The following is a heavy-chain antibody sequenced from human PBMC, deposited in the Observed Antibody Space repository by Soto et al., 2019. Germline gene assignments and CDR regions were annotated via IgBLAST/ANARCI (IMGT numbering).Heavy chain of an antibody. D-gene: IGHD3-22*01. Sequence: GGSLRLSCGASGLTFSSYAMSWVRQAPGKGLEWVSAISGSGGSTYYADSVKGRFTISRDNSKNTLYLQMNSLRAEDTAVYYCAKDLYYDSSGYQTGLDYWGQGTLVTVSS. CDR1: GLTFSSYA. J-gene: IGHJ4*02. CDR3: AKDLYYDSSGYQTGLDY. V-gene: IGHV3-23*01. CDR2: ISGSGGST.